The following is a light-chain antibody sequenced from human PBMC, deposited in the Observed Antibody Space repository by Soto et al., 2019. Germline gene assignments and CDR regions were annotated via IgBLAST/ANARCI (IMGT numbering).Light chain of an antibody. CDR2: EGS. Sequence: QSVLTQPASVSGSPVQSITISCTGTISDVGSYDLVSWYQQHPGKAPKLMIYEGSKRPSGVSSRFSGSKSGNTASLTISGLQAEDEADYYCCSYAGSSTSWVFGGGTKLTVL. CDR3: CSYAGSSTSWV. J-gene: IGLJ3*02. CDR1: ISDVGSYDL. V-gene: IGLV2-23*01.